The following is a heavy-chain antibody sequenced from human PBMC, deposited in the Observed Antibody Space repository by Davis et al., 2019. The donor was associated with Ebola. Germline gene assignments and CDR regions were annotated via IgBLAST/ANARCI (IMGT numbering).Heavy chain of an antibody. CDR3: ARGGYYYDSSGYVY. CDR2: INSDGTNT. D-gene: IGHD3-22*01. CDR1: GFTFSSYW. V-gene: IGHV3-74*01. J-gene: IGHJ4*02. Sequence: PGGSLRLSCAASGFTFSSYWMHWVRQAPGKGLVWVSRINSDGTNTGYADSVQGRFTISRDNAKNTLYLQMNSLRAEDTAVYYCARGGYYYDSSGYVYWGQGTLVTVSS.